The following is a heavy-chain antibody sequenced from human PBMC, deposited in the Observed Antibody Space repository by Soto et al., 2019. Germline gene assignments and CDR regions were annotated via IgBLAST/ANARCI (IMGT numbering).Heavy chain of an antibody. CDR2: IIPIFGTA. CDR3: ATRCDTRGTGRCKEGYYYDSSGYYYYYGMDV. J-gene: IGHJ6*02. CDR1: GGTFSSYA. V-gene: IGHV1-69*06. D-gene: IGHD3-22*01. Sequence: QVQLVQSGAEVKKPGSSVKVSCKASGGTFSSYAISWVRQAPGQGLEWMGGIIPIFGTANYAQKFQGRVTITADKSTSTAYMELSSLRSEDTAVYYCATRCDTRGTGRCKEGYYYDSSGYYYYYGMDVWGQGTTVTVSS.